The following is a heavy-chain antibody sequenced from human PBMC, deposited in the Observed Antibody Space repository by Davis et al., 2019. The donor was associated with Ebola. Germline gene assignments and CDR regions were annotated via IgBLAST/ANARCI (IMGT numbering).Heavy chain of an antibody. D-gene: IGHD2-15*01. CDR1: GGPFTGYY. J-gene: IGHJ6*02. V-gene: IGHV4-34*01. Sequence: PSETLSLTCAVYGGPFTGYYWTWIRQPPGKGLEWIGEITHTGGTNYNPSLKSRFTMSVDMSNNQISLKLYSVTAADTAVYYCARGRVLYGMDVWGQGTTVTVSS. CDR3: ARGRVLYGMDV. CDR2: ITHTGGT.